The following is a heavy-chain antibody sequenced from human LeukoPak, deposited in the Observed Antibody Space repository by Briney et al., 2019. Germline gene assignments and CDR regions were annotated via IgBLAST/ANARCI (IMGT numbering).Heavy chain of an antibody. CDR3: ARVPKWLLLRYYFDY. D-gene: IGHD3-22*01. CDR1: GFTFSSYN. CDR2: ITSSSNYI. Sequence: GGSLRLSCAASGFTFSSYNMNWVRQAPGKGLEWVSSITSSSNYIYYADSVKGRFTISRDNAKNSLYLQMNSLRAEDTAVYYCARVPKWLLLRYYFDYWGQGTLVTVSS. V-gene: IGHV3-21*01. J-gene: IGHJ4*02.